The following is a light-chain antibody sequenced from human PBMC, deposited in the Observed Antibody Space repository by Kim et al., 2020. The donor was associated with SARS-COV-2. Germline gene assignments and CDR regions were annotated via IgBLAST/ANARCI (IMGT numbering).Light chain of an antibody. Sequence: QAITISCTGTSSDVGSYNLVSWYQQHPGKAPKLMIYEGSKRPSGVSNRFSGCKSGNTASLTISGLQAEDEADYYCYSYAGSSTFVVFGGGTQLTVL. CDR3: YSYAGSSTFVV. V-gene: IGLV2-23*03. CDR1: SSDVGSYNL. CDR2: EGS. J-gene: IGLJ2*01.